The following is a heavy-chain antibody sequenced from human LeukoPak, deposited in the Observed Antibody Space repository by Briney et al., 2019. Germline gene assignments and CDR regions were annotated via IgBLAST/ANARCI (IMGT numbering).Heavy chain of an antibody. Sequence: GGTLRLSCAASGFLFSSYGMSWVRQAPGKGLEWVSASGSGGSTYYADSVKGRFTISRDNSKNTLYLQMNNLRAEDTAVYYCAKTRGSGPFDYWGQGTLVTVSS. CDR2: SGSGGST. CDR1: GFLFSSYG. J-gene: IGHJ4*02. D-gene: IGHD3-10*01. CDR3: AKTRGSGPFDY. V-gene: IGHV3-23*01.